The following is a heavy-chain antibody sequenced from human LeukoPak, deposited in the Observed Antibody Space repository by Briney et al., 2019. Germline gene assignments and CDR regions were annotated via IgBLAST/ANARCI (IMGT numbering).Heavy chain of an antibody. CDR1: GGTFSSYA. J-gene: IGHJ6*02. V-gene: IGHV1-2*02. D-gene: IGHD3-3*01. CDR2: INANSGDT. Sequence: GASVKVSCKASGGTFSSYAISWVRQAPGQGLEWMGWINANSGDTNYAQQFQGRLTMTRDTSTNTVYMELSSLRSEDTAVYYCARAGGVTIFAVVTAPYYQYYGLDVWGQGTTVTVSS. CDR3: ARAGGVTIFAVVTAPYYQYYGLDV.